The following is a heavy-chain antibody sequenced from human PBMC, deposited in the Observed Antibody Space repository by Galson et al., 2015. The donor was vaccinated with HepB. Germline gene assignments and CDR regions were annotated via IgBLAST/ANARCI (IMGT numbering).Heavy chain of an antibody. J-gene: IGHJ4*02. CDR3: ARLLPIFGKRYFDY. D-gene: IGHD3-3*01. CDR2: IIPIFGTA. V-gene: IGHV1-69*13. CDR1: GGTFSSYA. Sequence: SVKVSCKASGGTFSSYAISWVRQAPGQGLEWMGGIIPIFGTANYAQKFQGRVTITADESTSTAYMELSSVTAADTAVYYCARLLPIFGKRYFDYWGREPWSPSPQ.